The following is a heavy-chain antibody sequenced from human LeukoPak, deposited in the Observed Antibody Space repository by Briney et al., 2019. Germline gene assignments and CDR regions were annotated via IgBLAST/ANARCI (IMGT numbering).Heavy chain of an antibody. CDR3: ARGRVGDSSWYNYFDY. D-gene: IGHD6-13*01. V-gene: IGHV1-8*03. J-gene: IGHJ4*02. CDR2: MNPNSDDT. Sequence: ASVKVSCKASGGTFSSYDINWVRQATGQGLEWMGWMNPNSDDTGFAQKFQGRVTITRDTSINTAYMELSSLTFEDTAVYYCARGRVGDSSWYNYFDYWGQGTLVTVSS. CDR1: GGTFSSYD.